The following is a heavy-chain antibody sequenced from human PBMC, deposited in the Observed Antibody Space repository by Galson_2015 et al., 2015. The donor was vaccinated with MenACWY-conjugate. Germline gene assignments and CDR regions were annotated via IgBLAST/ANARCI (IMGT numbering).Heavy chain of an antibody. CDR2: IRSKTDGETT. V-gene: IGHV3-15*01. CDR3: TTFRVPAVTGAFDI. D-gene: IGHD4-17*01. J-gene: IGHJ3*02. Sequence: SLRLSCAASGFTFNNAWMGWVRQAPGKGPEWVGRIRSKTDGETTDYAGPVKGRFTISRDDSINTVYLQVNSLKTEDTAVYYCTTFRVPAVTGAFDIWGQGTTLPVAS. CDR1: GFTFNNAW.